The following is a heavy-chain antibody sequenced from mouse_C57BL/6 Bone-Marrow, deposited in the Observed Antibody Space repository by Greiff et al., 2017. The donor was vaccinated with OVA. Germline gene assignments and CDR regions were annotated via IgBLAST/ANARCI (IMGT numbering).Heavy chain of an antibody. CDR2: IDPSDSYT. CDR3: ARRRGWYFDV. Sequence: QVQLQQPGAELVMPGASVKLSCKASGYTFTSYWMHWVKQRPGQGLEWIGEIDPSDSYTNYNQKFKGKSTLTVDKSSSTAYMQLSSPTSEDSAVYYCARRRGWYFDVWGTGTTVTVSS. J-gene: IGHJ1*03. CDR1: GYTFTSYW. V-gene: IGHV1-69*01.